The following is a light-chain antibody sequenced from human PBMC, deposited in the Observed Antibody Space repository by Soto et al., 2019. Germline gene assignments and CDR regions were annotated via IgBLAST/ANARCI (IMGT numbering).Light chain of an antibody. CDR2: DVS. J-gene: IGLJ1*01. CDR1: SSDVGGYNY. Sequence: QSALTQPASVSGSPGQSITISCTGTSSDVGGYNYVSWHQQHPGKAPKLMIYDVSNRPSGVSNRFSGSKSGNTASLTISGLQAEDEADYYCSSYTSSSTLDVFGTGTQLTVL. V-gene: IGLV2-14*01. CDR3: SSYTSSSTLDV.